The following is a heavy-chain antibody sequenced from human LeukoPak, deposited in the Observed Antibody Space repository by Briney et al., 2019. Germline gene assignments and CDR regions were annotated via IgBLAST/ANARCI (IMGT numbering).Heavy chain of an antibody. V-gene: IGHV4-31*03. J-gene: IGHJ4*02. CDR1: GGSISSGGYY. CDR3: ARGFHDSRLIDY. CDR2: IYYSGST. Sequence: SETLSLTCTVSGGSISSGGYYWSWIRQHPGKGLGWIGYIYYSGSTYYNPSLKSRVTISVDTSKNQFSLKLSSVTAADTAMYYCARGFHDSRLIDYWGQGTLVTVSS. D-gene: IGHD3-22*01.